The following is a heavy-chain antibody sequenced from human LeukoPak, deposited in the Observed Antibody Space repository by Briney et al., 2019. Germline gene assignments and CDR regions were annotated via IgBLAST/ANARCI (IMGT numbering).Heavy chain of an antibody. CDR2: ISGSGGST. V-gene: IGHV3-23*01. CDR3: AKSLSSGWYDGYFQH. CDR1: GFTFSSYA. J-gene: IGHJ1*01. D-gene: IGHD6-19*01. Sequence: GGSLGLSCAASGFTFSSYAMSWVRQAPGKGLEWVSAISGSGGSTYYADSVKGRFTISRDNSKNTLYLQMNSLRAEDTAVYYCAKSLSSGWYDGYFQHWGQSTLVTVSS.